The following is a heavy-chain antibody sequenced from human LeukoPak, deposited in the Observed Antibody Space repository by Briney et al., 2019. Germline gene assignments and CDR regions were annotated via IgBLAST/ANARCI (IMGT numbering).Heavy chain of an antibody. V-gene: IGHV3-74*01. CDR2: INRDGSIT. Sequence: RPGGSLRLSCAASGFTFGNYWLHWVRQAPGKGLVWVSRINRDGSITKYADSVKGRFTVSRDNAKNTLDLQMNSLRAEDTAAYYCARDKKSGESSEIDYWGQGTLVTVSS. CDR3: ARDKKSGESSEIDY. D-gene: IGHD3-10*01. CDR1: GFTFGNYW. J-gene: IGHJ4*02.